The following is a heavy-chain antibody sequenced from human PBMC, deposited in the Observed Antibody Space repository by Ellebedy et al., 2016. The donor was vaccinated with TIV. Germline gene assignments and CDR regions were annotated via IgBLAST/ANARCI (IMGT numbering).Heavy chain of an antibody. CDR3: ARDYGSGSANWFDP. CDR2: IYSGGST. V-gene: IGHV3-53*01. CDR1: GFTVSSNY. J-gene: IGHJ5*02. Sequence: GESLKISCAASGFTVSSNYMSWVRQAPGKGLEWASVIYSGGSTYYADSVKCRFTISRDNSKNTLYLQMNSLRAEDTAVYYCARDYGSGSANWFDPWGQGTLVTVSS. D-gene: IGHD3-10*01.